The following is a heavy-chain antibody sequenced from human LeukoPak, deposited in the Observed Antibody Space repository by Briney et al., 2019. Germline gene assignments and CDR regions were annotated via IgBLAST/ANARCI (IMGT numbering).Heavy chain of an antibody. V-gene: IGHV4-59*01. CDR2: IYHSGRT. D-gene: IGHD5-18*01. CDR3: ARETFHAGYSYGYFDY. Sequence: HPSEALSLTCTVAGGSISSYYWSWIRQPPGKVLEWNGYIYHSGRTNYNPSFKSQVPLSVDTSKKQFSLEQSSVTAADTAVYYCARETFHAGYSYGYFDYWGQGTLVTVSS. CDR1: GGSISSYY. J-gene: IGHJ4*02.